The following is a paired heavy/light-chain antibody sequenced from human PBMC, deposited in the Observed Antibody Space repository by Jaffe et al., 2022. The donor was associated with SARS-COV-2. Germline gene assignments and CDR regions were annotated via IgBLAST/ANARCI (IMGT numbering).Light chain of an antibody. CDR3: QQYYDPPYT. V-gene: IGKV4-1*01. CDR2: WAS. Sequence: DIVMTQSPDSLAVSLGERATISCKSSQSVLYRSNNKNYLGWYQQKPGQPPKLLIYWASTRESGVPDRFSGSGSGTDFTLAISSLQAEDVAVYYCQQYYDPPYTFGQGTKLEIK. J-gene: IGKJ2*01. CDR1: QSVLYRSNNKNY.
Heavy chain of an antibody. J-gene: IGHJ4*02. D-gene: IGHD2-15*01. Sequence: QVQLVESGGGVVQPGRSLRLSCAASGFTFSTYGMHWVRQAPGEGLEWVAVIWDDGSKIYYADAVKGRFTISRDNSKNTLYLQMNSLRAEDTAVYYCARGKDRVGYHKGIFDNWGQGTLVTVSS. CDR3: ARGKDRVGYHKGIFDN. CDR1: GFTFSTYG. V-gene: IGHV3-33*01. CDR2: IWDDGSKI.